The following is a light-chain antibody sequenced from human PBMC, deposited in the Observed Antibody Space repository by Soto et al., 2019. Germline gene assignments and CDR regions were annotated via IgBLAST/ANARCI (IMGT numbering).Light chain of an antibody. J-gene: IGKJ1*01. CDR1: QRVGTY. CDR3: QQSYSNPRT. Sequence: DIQMTQSPSTLSASIGDTVIIICRASQRVGTYLNWYRHIPGKAPKLLIYGVSSLHSGVPSRFSGSGSETDFTLTISSLQPEDFATYYCQQSYSNPRTFGQGTKVDIK. V-gene: IGKV1-39*01. CDR2: GVS.